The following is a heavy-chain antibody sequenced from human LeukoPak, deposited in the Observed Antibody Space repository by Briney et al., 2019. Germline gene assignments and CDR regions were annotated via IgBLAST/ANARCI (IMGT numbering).Heavy chain of an antibody. D-gene: IGHD3-22*01. J-gene: IGHJ3*02. CDR1: GFTFSSYS. Sequence: KSGGSLRLSCAASGFTFSSYSMNWVRQAPGKGLEWVSSISSSSSYIYYADSVKGRFTISRDNSKNTLYLQMNSLRAEDTAVYYCARDLYYDLVEWGAFDIWGQGTMVTVSS. V-gene: IGHV3-21*01. CDR3: ARDLYYDLVEWGAFDI. CDR2: ISSSSSYI.